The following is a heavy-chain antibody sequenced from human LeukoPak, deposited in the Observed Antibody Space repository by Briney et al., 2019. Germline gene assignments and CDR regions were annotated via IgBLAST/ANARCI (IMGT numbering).Heavy chain of an antibody. CDR2: MNPNSGNT. D-gene: IGHD4-17*01. CDR3: ARVDYGDYPYYYYMDV. V-gene: IGHV1-8*03. J-gene: IGHJ6*03. Sequence: ASVKVSCKASGYTFTSYDINWVRQATGQGLEWMGWMNPNSGNTGYAQKFQGRVTITRNTSISTAYMELSSLRSEDTAVYYCARVDYGDYPYYYYMDVWGKGTTVTVSS. CDR1: GYTFTSYD.